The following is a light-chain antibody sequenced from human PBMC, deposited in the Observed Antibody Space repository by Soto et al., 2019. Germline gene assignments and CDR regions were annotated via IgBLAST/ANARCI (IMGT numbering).Light chain of an antibody. CDR3: TSYTGSTTLV. CDR2: EVS. J-gene: IGLJ1*01. V-gene: IGLV2-14*01. CDR1: ISDVGGYNY. Sequence: QSVLTQPSSLSGSPGQSITISCTGTISDVGGYNYVSWYQQHPGKAPKLMIYEVSNRPSGVSTRFSGSKSGNTASLTISGLQAEDEADYYCTSYTGSTTLVFGTGTKVTVL.